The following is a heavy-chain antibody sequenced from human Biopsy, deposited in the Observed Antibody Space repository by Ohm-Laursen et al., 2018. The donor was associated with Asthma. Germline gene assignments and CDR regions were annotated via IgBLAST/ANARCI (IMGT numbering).Heavy chain of an antibody. J-gene: IGHJ5*02. CDR1: GGYLTGHY. Sequence: SDTLSLTWSVYGGYLTGHYWNWIRQPPGKWLEWIGELDQSGYTNYNPSLKSRVTISADTSKNQFHLNLSSVTAADTAVYFCARAAITGIRGWFDPWGQGTQVTVSS. CDR3: ARAAITGIRGWFDP. D-gene: IGHD1-20*01. V-gene: IGHV4-34*01. CDR2: LDQSGYT.